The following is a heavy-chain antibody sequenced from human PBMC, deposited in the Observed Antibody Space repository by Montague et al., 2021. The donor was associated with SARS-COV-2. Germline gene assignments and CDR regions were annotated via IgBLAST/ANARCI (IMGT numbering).Heavy chain of an antibody. Sequence: SETLSLTCAVYDGSFSDHSWTWIRQPPGKRLEWIGEINHRGSTNXNPSLKSRVTISVDTSKNQFSLKMTSVTAADTAVYYCARGRQHINMVVVVVTGGEYYFDFWGQGTLVAVSS. CDR1: DGSFSDHS. D-gene: IGHD3-22*01. V-gene: IGHV4-34*01. CDR3: ARGRQHINMVVVVVTGGEYYFDF. CDR2: INHRGST. J-gene: IGHJ4*02.